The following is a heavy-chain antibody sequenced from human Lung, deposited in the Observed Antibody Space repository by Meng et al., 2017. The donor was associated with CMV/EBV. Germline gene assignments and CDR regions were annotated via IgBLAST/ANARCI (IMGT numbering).Heavy chain of an antibody. D-gene: IGHD6-19*01. J-gene: IGHJ4*02. CDR2: LNQSGST. CDR3: ATPRAGYASGWSFDY. Sequence: SXTLSLXCSVSGGSISSSSYYWGWIRQPPGKGLEWIGSLNQSGSTFYNPSLKSRVTISVDTSKNHFSLKLSSVTAADTAVYYCATPRAGYASGWSFDYWGQGAXVTVSS. V-gene: IGHV4-39*07. CDR1: GGSISSSSYY.